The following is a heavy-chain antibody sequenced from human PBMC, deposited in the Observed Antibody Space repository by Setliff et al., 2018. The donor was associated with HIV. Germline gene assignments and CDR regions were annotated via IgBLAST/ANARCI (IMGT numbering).Heavy chain of an antibody. V-gene: IGHV1-69*10. Sequence: SVKVSCKASGGTFSSYAISWVRQAPGQGLEWMGIIPIVDIAKYAQKFQDRVTITADKSTSTAFMELSSLRSEDTAVYYCARGAYRRRDGGTYFYQFDFWGRGTLVTVSS. CDR1: GGTFSSYA. CDR3: ARGAYRRRDGGTYFYQFDF. CDR2: IIPIVDIA. D-gene: IGHD1-26*01. J-gene: IGHJ4*02.